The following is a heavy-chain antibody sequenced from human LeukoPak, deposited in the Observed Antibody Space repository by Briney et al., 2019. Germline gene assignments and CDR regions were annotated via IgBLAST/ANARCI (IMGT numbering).Heavy chain of an antibody. J-gene: IGHJ4*02. CDR1: GGSISSSSYY. V-gene: IGHV4-39*07. CDR2: IYYSGST. CDR3: AREDSYSSSSFISFDY. Sequence: SVTLSLTCTVSGGSISSSSYYWGWIRQPPGKGLEWIGSIYYSGSTYYNPSLKSRVTILVDTPKNQFSLKLSSVTAADTAVYYCAREDSYSSSSFISFDYWGQGTLVTVSS. D-gene: IGHD6-6*01.